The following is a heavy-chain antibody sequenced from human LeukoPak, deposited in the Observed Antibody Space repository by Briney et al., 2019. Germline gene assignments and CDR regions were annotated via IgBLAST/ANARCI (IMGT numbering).Heavy chain of an antibody. J-gene: IGHJ4*02. V-gene: IGHV4-39*01. CDR1: GGSISISSHY. Sequence: SETLSLTCSVSGGSISISSHYCGWIRQPPGKGLEWIGHIFSSGTTYYNPSLQSRVTISADTSKNQFSLKVNSVSAADTAVYYCARRNSGWPFDWWGPGSLVTVSS. D-gene: IGHD6-19*01. CDR2: IFSSGTT. CDR3: ARRNSGWPFDW.